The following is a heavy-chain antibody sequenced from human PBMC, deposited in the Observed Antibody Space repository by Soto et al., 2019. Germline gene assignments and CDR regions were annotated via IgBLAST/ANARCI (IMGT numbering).Heavy chain of an antibody. V-gene: IGHV4-39*01. J-gene: IGHJ5*02. CDR3: ARPYSGYDQPWLDP. Sequence: ETLSLTCTGSCGTISSSSSYWGWSRQPPGKGLEWIGSIYYSGSTYYNPSLKSRVTISVDTSKNQFSLKLSSVTAADTAVYYCARPYSGYDQPWLDPWGQGTLVTVSS. CDR1: CGTISSSSSY. D-gene: IGHD5-12*01. CDR2: IYYSGST.